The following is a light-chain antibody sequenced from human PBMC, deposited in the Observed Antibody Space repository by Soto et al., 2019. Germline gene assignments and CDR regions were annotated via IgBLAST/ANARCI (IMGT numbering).Light chain of an antibody. CDR2: GSS. J-gene: IGKJ2*01. CDR3: QQYGSSPPYT. Sequence: EVVLTQSPGTLSLSPGERATLSCRASQSVSNKYLAWYQQKPGQAPRLLIFGSSDRATGIPDMFSGSGSGTDFTLTISRLAPEDFAVYYCQQYGSSPPYTFGQGTKLEIK. V-gene: IGKV3-20*01. CDR1: QSVSNKY.